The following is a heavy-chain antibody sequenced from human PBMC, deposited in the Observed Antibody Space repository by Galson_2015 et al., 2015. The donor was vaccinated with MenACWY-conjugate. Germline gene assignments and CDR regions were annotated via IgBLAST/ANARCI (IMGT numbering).Heavy chain of an antibody. CDR1: GFTFSTYA. Sequence: SLRLSCAASGFTFSTYAMTWVRQSPGKGLEWVSAISGSGSGTYYTDSVKGRFIISRDNSKNTLYLQMSSLRAEDTAVYYCVKGWQQLGDIWGQGTMVTVSS. CDR2: ISGSGSGT. J-gene: IGHJ3*02. CDR3: VKGWQQLGDI. D-gene: IGHD6-13*01. V-gene: IGHV3-23*01.